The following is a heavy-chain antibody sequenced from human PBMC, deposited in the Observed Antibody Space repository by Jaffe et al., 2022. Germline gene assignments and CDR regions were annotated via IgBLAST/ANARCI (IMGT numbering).Heavy chain of an antibody. D-gene: IGHD6-13*01. J-gene: IGHJ4*02. Sequence: QVQLVQSGAEVKKPGASVKVSCKASGYTFTSYYMHWVRQAPGQGLEWMGIINPSGGSTSYAQKFQGRVTMTRDTSTSTVYMELSSLRSEDTAVYYCARAGRTAAAGLIVGYWGQGTLVTVSS. CDR2: INPSGGST. CDR1: GYTFTSYY. V-gene: IGHV1-46*01. CDR3: ARAGRTAAAGLIVGY.